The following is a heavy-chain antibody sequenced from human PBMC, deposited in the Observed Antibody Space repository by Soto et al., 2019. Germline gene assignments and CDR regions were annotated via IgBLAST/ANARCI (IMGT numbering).Heavy chain of an antibody. Sequence: QVQLQESGPGLVKPSGTLSLTCAVFGGSISKSNWWTWVRQPPVKGMDWIGEILHSGSTNYNSSLMGRVTISVDKANNQFSLKLSSVTAADTAVYYCAHRPIVGAAIWGQGTLVPVSS. V-gene: IGHV4-4*02. J-gene: IGHJ4*02. CDR1: GGSISKSNW. CDR2: ILHSGST. CDR3: AHRPIVGAAI. D-gene: IGHD1-26*01.